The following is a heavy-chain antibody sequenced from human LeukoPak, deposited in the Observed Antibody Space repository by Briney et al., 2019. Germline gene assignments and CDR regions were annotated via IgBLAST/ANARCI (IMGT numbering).Heavy chain of an antibody. Sequence: GGSLRLSCAASGFTFSSYWMHWVRQAPGKGLVWVSRINSDGSSTSYADSVKGRFTISRDSAKNTLYLQMNSLRAEGTAVYYCARGSSWYHGWFDPWGQGTLVTVSS. CDR2: INSDGSST. CDR1: GFTFSSYW. J-gene: IGHJ5*02. CDR3: ARGSSWYHGWFDP. D-gene: IGHD6-13*01. V-gene: IGHV3-74*01.